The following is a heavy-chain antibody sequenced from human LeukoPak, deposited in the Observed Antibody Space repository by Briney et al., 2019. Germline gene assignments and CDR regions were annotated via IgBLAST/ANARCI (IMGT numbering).Heavy chain of an antibody. D-gene: IGHD6-6*01. CDR2: IIYSGSA. J-gene: IGHJ6*03. CDR3: ARHIGARLASGYYYYMDV. Sequence: SETLSLTCTVSGGSISNYYWSWIRQPPGKELEYIGYIIYSGSANYNPSLKSRVTMSVDTSKNQFSLRLNSLTAADTAVYYCARHIGARLASGYYYYMDVWGKGTTVTVSS. V-gene: IGHV4-59*01. CDR1: GGSISNYY.